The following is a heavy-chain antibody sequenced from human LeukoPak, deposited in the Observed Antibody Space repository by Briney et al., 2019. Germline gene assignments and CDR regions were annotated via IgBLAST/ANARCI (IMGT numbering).Heavy chain of an antibody. Sequence: PSQTLSLTRTVSGGSINSYYWSWIRQPPGKGLEWIGYIYYSGSTNYNPSLMSRVTISVDTSKNQFSLKLSSVTAADTAVYYCARDNWKDWFDPWGQGTLVTVSS. J-gene: IGHJ5*02. D-gene: IGHD1-1*01. CDR2: IYYSGST. CDR1: GGSINSYY. CDR3: ARDNWKDWFDP. V-gene: IGHV4-59*01.